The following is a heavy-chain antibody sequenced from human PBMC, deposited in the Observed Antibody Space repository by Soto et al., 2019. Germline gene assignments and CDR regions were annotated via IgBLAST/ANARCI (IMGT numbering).Heavy chain of an antibody. CDR1: GFTFISYA. CDR2: ISSSGDST. CDR3: AKEATENYYDSSGYYY. D-gene: IGHD3-22*01. V-gene: IGHV3-23*01. Sequence: GGSLRLFCAASGFTFISYAMSWVRQAPGKGLEWVSAISSSGDSTYYADSVKGRFTISRDNSKNTLYLQMNSLRAEDTAVYYCAKEATENYYDSSGYYYWGQGTLVTVSS. J-gene: IGHJ4*02.